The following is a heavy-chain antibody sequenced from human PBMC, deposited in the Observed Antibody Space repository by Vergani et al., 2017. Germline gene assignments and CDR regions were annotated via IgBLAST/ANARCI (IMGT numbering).Heavy chain of an antibody. CDR1: GDSIISADYY. CDR3: ASAPWWGATVLEY. J-gene: IGHJ4*02. D-gene: IGHD2-8*02. CDR2: IYYSGST. V-gene: IGHV4-30-4*08. Sequence: QVQLQESGPGLVKPSQTLSLTCTVSGDSIISADYYWSWIRQPPGKGLDGIGYIYYSGSTYYSPSLKSRFTISLDTSKNHFSLRLTSVTAADTAVYYCASAPWWGATVLEYWGQGTLITVSS.